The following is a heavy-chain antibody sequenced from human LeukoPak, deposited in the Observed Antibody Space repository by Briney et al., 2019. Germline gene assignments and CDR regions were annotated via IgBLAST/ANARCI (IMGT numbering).Heavy chain of an antibody. CDR3: ARDWQWQQLDGDAFDI. D-gene: IGHD6-13*01. J-gene: IGHJ3*02. CDR1: GFTFTTYS. V-gene: IGHV3-7*04. CDR2: IKQDGSEK. Sequence: GSLRLSCAASGFTFTTYSMSWVRQAPGKGLEWVANIKQDGSEKYYVDSVKGRFTISRDNAKNSLFLQMNSLRAVDTAVYYCARDWQWQQLDGDAFDIWGQGTMVTVSS.